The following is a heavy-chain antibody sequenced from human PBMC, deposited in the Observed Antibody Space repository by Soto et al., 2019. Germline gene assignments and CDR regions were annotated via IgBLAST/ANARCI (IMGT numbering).Heavy chain of an antibody. V-gene: IGHV3-21*01. Sequence: GGSLRLSCAASGFTFSSYSMNWVRQAPGKGLEWVSSISSSSSYIYYADSVKGRFTISRDNAKNSLYLQMNSLRAEDTAVYYGARIHLRHDAFYIWGQGTMVPVSS. J-gene: IGHJ3*02. CDR2: ISSSSSYI. CDR3: ARIHLRHDAFYI. CDR1: GFTFSSYS.